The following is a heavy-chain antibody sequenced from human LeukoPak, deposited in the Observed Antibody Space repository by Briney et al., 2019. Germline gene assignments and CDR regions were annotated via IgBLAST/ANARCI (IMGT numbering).Heavy chain of an antibody. CDR3: ARVGSRYYDSSGYYSNWFNP. V-gene: IGHV4-59*01. J-gene: IGHJ5*02. CDR2: IYYSGST. Sequence: SETLSLTCTVSGGSISSYYWSWIRQPPGKGLEWIGYIYYSGSTNYNPSLKSRVTISVDTSKNQFSLKLSSVTAADTAVYYCARVGSRYYDSSGYYSNWFNPWGQGTLVTASS. D-gene: IGHD3-22*01. CDR1: GGSISSYY.